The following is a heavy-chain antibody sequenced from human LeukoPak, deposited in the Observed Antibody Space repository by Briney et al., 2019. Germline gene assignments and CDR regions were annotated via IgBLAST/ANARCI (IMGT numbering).Heavy chain of an antibody. J-gene: IGHJ3*01. Sequence: SVKVSCKACGRFFSSFAIIGVRQPPGRGREWVGGLIAVFGSPSYAQKFQGRVTITADKSTSTAYMYLSGLRSDDTALYYCATPHRSTDVFDVWGQGTMVTVSS. V-gene: IGHV1-69*06. D-gene: IGHD6-13*01. CDR2: LIAVFGSP. CDR1: GRFFSSFA. CDR3: ATPHRSTDVFDV.